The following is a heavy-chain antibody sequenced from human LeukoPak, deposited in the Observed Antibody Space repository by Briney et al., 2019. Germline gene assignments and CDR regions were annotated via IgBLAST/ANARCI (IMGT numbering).Heavy chain of an antibody. J-gene: IGHJ5*02. CDR2: IYHSVST. V-gene: IGHV4-38-2*02. Sequence: SETLSLTCTVSGYSISSGYYWGWIRQPPGKGLEWIGSIYHSVSTYYNPSLKSRVTISVHASNNQLSLKLSSVTATDTAVYYCARESGSAGWFDPWGQGTLVTVSS. CDR1: GYSISSGYY. CDR3: ARESGSAGWFDP. D-gene: IGHD1-26*01.